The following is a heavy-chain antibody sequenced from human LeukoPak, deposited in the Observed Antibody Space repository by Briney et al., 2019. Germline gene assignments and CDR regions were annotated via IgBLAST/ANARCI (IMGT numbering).Heavy chain of an antibody. Sequence: GGSLRLSCAASGFTLDDYTMHWVRQAPGKGLEWVSVIRGDGDVTYYAVSVEGRFTISRDNSKNSLYLQMDSLRTEDTALYCCAKDFSRSWWFGMDVWGQGITVTVSS. V-gene: IGHV3-43*01. J-gene: IGHJ6*02. CDR2: IRGDGDVT. CDR1: GFTLDDYT. CDR3: AKDFSRSWWFGMDV. D-gene: IGHD6-13*01.